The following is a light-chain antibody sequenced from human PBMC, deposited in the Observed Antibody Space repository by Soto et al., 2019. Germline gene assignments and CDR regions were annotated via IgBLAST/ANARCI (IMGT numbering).Light chain of an antibody. CDR1: SGHSSYA. CDR2: LNSDGSH. CDR3: QTWGTCIRV. J-gene: IGLJ3*02. Sequence: QLVLTQSPSASASLGASVTLTCTLSSGHSSYAIAWHQQQPENGPRYLMKLNSDGSHSKGDGIPDRFSGSSSGAERYLTIASLQHEDDADYYCQTWGTCIRVFGGGTKLTVL. V-gene: IGLV4-69*01.